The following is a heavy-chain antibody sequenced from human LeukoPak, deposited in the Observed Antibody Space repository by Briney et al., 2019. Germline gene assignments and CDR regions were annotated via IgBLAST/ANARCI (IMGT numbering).Heavy chain of an antibody. Sequence: PGGSLRLSCAASGFTFSSYEMNWVRQAPGKGLEWVSYITTSGSTIYYADSVKGRFTISRDNAKNSLYLQMNSLRAEDTAVYYCARGYGDYAPRFFEYWGQGILVTVSS. CDR1: GFTFSSYE. CDR2: ITTSGSTI. J-gene: IGHJ4*02. V-gene: IGHV3-48*03. D-gene: IGHD4-17*01. CDR3: ARGYGDYAPRFFEY.